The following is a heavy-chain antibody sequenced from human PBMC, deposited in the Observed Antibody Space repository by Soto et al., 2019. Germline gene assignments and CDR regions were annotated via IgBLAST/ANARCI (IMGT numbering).Heavy chain of an antibody. Sequence: QVQLVQSGAEVKKPGASVKVSCKASGYTFTSYYMHWVRQAPGQGLEWMGIINPSGGSTSYAQKYQGRVTMTRDTSTSTVYMELSSLRSEDTAVYYCARYYFVAQTRVAFDIWGQGTMVTVSS. V-gene: IGHV1-46*01. CDR1: GYTFTSYY. CDR3: ARYYFVAQTRVAFDI. CDR2: INPSGGST. D-gene: IGHD3-9*01. J-gene: IGHJ3*02.